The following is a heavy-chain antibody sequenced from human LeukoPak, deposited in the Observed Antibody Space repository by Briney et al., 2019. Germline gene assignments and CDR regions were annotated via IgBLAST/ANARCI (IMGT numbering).Heavy chain of an antibody. CDR2: IYYSGST. V-gene: IGHV4-59*08. D-gene: IGHD2-2*01. J-gene: IGHJ4*02. CDR3: ARQLGYCSSTSCYGEYYFDY. CDR1: GGSVSTYY. Sequence: PSETLSLTCTVSGGSVSTYYWSWIRQPPGKGLEWIGYIYYSGSTNSNPSLKSRVTISVDTSKNQFSLKLSSVTAADTAVYYCARQLGYCSSTSCYGEYYFDYWGQGTLVTVSS.